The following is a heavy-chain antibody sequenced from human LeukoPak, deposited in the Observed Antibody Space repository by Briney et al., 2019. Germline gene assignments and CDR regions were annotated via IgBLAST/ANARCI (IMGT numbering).Heavy chain of an antibody. CDR3: VRGPHIAATSY. CDR1: GFTFSSYW. D-gene: IGHD6-25*01. CDR2: IKQDGSEK. Sequence: PGGSLRLSCAATGFTFSSYWMSWVRQAPGKGLEWVANIKQDGSEKQYVDSVKGRFAISRDNAKKSLYLQINTLRAEDTAVYYCVRGPHIAATSYWGQGTLVTVS. J-gene: IGHJ4*02. V-gene: IGHV3-7*03.